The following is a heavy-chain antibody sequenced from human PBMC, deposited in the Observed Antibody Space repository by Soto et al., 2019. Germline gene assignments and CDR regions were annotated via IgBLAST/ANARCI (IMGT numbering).Heavy chain of an antibody. Sequence: QVQLVQSGAEVKKPGSSVKVSCKASGGTFSSYAISWVRQAPGQGLEGMGGIIPIFGTANYAQKFQGRVTITADESTSTAYMELSSLRSEDTAVYYCARTPYYYGSGSSVRGNWFDPWGQGTLVTVSS. CDR2: IIPIFGTA. J-gene: IGHJ5*02. CDR1: GGTFSSYA. CDR3: ARTPYYYGSGSSVRGNWFDP. V-gene: IGHV1-69*01. D-gene: IGHD3-10*01.